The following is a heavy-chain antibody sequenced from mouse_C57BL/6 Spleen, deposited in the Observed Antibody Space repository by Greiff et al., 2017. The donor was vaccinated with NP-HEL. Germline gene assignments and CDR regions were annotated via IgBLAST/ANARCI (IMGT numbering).Heavy chain of an antibody. J-gene: IGHJ2*01. Sequence: EVQLQQSGPELVKPGASVKMSCKASGYTFTDYNMHWVKQSHGKSLEWIGYINPNNGGTSYNQKFKGKATLTVNKSSSTAYMELRSLTSEDSAVYYCARGIITTVVGDYWGQGTTLTVSS. CDR2: INPNNGGT. V-gene: IGHV1-22*01. CDR1: GYTFTDYN. D-gene: IGHD1-1*01. CDR3: ARGIITTVVGDY.